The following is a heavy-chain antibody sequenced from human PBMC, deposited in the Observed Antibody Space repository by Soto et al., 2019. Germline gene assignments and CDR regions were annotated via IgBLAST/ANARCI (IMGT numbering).Heavy chain of an antibody. V-gene: IGHV4-39*01. CDR1: GGSVSSSSYY. J-gene: IGHJ4*02. Sequence: SETLSLTCTVSGGSVSSSSYYWGWVRQPPGKGLEWIGSVYYSGSTYYNPSLESRVTISVDTSKNQFSLKLSSVTAADTAVYFCGKTGFWSGYRVVDYWGQGTLVTVS. CDR3: GKTGFWSGYRVVDY. D-gene: IGHD3-3*01. CDR2: VYYSGST.